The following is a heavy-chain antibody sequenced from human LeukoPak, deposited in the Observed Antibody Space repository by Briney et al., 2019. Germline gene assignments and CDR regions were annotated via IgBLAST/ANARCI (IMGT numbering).Heavy chain of an antibody. CDR2: INSSGSTI. D-gene: IGHD3-10*01. J-gene: IGHJ6*03. CDR1: GFTFSSYE. CDR3: ARAGRYVVRGVDGNMDV. V-gene: IGHV3-48*03. Sequence: GGSLRLSCAASGFTFSSYEMNWVRQAPGKGLEWVSYINSSGSTIYYADSVKGRFTISRDNAKNSLYLQMNSLRAEDTAVYYCARAGRYVVRGVDGNMDVWGKGTTVTVSS.